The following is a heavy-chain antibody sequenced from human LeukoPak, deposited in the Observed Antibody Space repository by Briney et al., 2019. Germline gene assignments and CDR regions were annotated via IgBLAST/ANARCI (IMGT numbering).Heavy chain of an antibody. D-gene: IGHD6-25*01. V-gene: IGHV3-7*04. CDR3: AREAAAPSDS. CDR1: GFTFSSFW. Sequence: GGSLTLSCAASGFTFSSFWMSWVRQAPGKGLEGVGNIKHDGSEKYYVDSVKGRFTMSRDNAKNLLYLQMHSLSAEDTAVYYCAREAAAPSDSWGQGTLVTVSS. CDR2: IKHDGSEK. J-gene: IGHJ4*02.